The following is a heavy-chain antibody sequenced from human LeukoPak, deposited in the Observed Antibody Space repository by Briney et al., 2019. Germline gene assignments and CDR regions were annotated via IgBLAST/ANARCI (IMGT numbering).Heavy chain of an antibody. CDR2: ISHFGST. Sequence: SETLSLTCAVSGASFSDYYWNWLRQPPGKGLEWIGEISHFGSTDYNPSLKSRVTISVDTSKNQFSLKLSSVTAADTAVYYCARGRIQLWDYYYYYYMDVWGKGTTVTVSS. D-gene: IGHD5-18*01. CDR3: ARGRIQLWDYYYYYYMDV. V-gene: IGHV4-34*01. CDR1: GASFSDYY. J-gene: IGHJ6*03.